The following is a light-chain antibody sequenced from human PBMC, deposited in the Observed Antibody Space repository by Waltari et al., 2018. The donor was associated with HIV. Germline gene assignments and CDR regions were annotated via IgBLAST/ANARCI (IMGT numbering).Light chain of an antibody. Sequence: QSVLTQPPSVSGAPGQTVTISCLGASPNIGPHYGVNGYPQLPGPAPRLLIFRDHNRPSGVPDRFSGSRSGTSASLAITGLQAEDESDYYCQSFDNSLSAVLFGGGTKLTVL. CDR3: QSFDNSLSAVL. CDR1: SPNIGPHYG. J-gene: IGLJ3*02. V-gene: IGLV1-40*01. CDR2: RDH.